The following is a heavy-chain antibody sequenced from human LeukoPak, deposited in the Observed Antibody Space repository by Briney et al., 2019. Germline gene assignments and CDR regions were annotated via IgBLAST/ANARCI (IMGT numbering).Heavy chain of an antibody. CDR3: ARDVRMRCSSTSCNDPGWFDP. D-gene: IGHD2-2*01. CDR1: GYSISSGYY. Sequence: SETLSLTCAVSGYSISSGYYWGWIRQPPGKGLEWIGSIYHSGSTYYNPSLKSRVTISVDTSKNQFSLKLSSVTAADTAVYYCARDVRMRCSSTSCNDPGWFDPWAREPWSPSPQ. CDR2: IYHSGST. J-gene: IGHJ5*02. V-gene: IGHV4-38-2*02.